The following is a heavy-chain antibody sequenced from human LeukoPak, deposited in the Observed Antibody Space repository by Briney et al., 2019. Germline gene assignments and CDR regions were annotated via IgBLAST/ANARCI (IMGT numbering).Heavy chain of an antibody. D-gene: IGHD6-6*01. J-gene: IGHJ4*02. Sequence: KASETLSLTCTVSGGSISSSSYYWSWIRQPPGKGLEWIGYIYYSGSTNYNPSLKSRVTISVDTSKNQFSLKLSSVAAADTAVYYCARSIAARPFDYWGQGTLVTVSS. CDR2: IYYSGST. CDR3: ARSIAARPFDY. V-gene: IGHV4-61*01. CDR1: GGSISSSSYY.